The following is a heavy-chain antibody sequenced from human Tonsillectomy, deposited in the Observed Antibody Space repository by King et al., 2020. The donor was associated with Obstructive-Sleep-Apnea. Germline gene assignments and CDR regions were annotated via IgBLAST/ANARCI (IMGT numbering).Heavy chain of an antibody. CDR2: IRSKTNDYAT. J-gene: IGHJ4*02. CDR3: TRQHHPDSALDY. Sequence: VQLVESGGGLVQPGGSLKLSCAASGFTFSGFAIHWVRKSSGRGLEWVGRIRSKTNDYATEYAASMQGRFTISRDDSKNTAYLQLDSLKTEDTAIYYCTRQHHPDSALDYWGQGTLVTVSS. D-gene: IGHD1-26*01. CDR1: GFTFSGFA. V-gene: IGHV3-73*01.